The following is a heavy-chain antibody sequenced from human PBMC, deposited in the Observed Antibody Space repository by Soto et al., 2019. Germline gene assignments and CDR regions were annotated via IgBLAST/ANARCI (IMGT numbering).Heavy chain of an antibody. CDR2: LSGGGGST. CDR3: AKDPTGATGGDWFDP. J-gene: IGHJ5*02. V-gene: IGHV3-23*01. D-gene: IGHD1-26*01. CDR1: GFTFSSYA. Sequence: GGSLRLSCAASGFTFSSYAMNWVRQAPGKGLEWVSALSGGGGSTYYADSVKGRFTIYRDNSKNTLYLQMNSLRAEDTAVYYCAKDPTGATGGDWFDPWGQGTLVTVSS.